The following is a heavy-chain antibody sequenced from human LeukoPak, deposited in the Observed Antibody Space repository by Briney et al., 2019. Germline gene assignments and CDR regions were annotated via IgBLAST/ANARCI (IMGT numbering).Heavy chain of an antibody. CDR2: IKQDGSEK. V-gene: IGHV3-7*01. Sequence: PRGTLRLSCAASGFTFSSYWMSWVRQAPGKGLEWVANIKQDGSEKYYVDSVKGRFTISRDNAKNSLYLQMNSLRAEDTAVYYCARGPVAAGITMTYTPVDYWGQGTLVTVSS. D-gene: IGHD3-22*01. CDR3: ARGPVAAGITMTYTPVDY. CDR1: GFTFSSYW. J-gene: IGHJ4*02.